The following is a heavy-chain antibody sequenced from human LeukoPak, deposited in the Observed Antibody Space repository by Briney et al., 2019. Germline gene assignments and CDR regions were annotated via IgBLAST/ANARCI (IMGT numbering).Heavy chain of an antibody. V-gene: IGHV1-18*01. CDR1: GYIFTSYG. D-gene: IGHD3-3*01. J-gene: IGHJ6*03. Sequence: ASVKVSCKASGYIFTSYGISWVRQAPGQGLELRGSISVYNGDTNYAQRFQGRVSVTANTSTNTAHMELRNLRSDNTAVYYCARGKKTHFGVIVIPPYFSYMDVWGEGTTITVSS. CDR2: ISVYNGDT. CDR3: ARGKKTHFGVIVIPPYFSYMDV.